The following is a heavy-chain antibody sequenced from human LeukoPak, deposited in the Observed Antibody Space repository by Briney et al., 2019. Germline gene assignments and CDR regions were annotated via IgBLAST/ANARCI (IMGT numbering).Heavy chain of an antibody. D-gene: IGHD6-13*01. J-gene: IGHJ4*02. V-gene: IGHV3-21*01. CDR3: AGVAAAGKGDY. Sequence: PGGSLRLSCAASGFTFSSYSMNWVRQARGKGLEWVSSISSSSSYIYYADSVKGRFTISRDNAKNSLYLQMNSLRAEDTAVYYCAGVAAAGKGDYWGQGTLVTVSS. CDR2: ISSSSSYI. CDR1: GFTFSSYS.